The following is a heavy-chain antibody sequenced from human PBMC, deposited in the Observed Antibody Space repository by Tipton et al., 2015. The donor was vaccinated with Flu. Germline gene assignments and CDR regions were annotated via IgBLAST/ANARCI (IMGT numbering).Heavy chain of an antibody. CDR1: GFTFSSYG. CDR3: AKDSSDYGDYVNDY. CDR2: ISYDGSNK. D-gene: IGHD4-17*01. J-gene: IGHJ4*02. Sequence: QVQLVQSGGGVVQPGRSLRLSCAASGFTFSSYGMHWVRQAPGKGLEWVAVISYDGSNKYYAGSVKGRFTISRDNSKNTLYLQMNSLRAEDTAVYYCAKDSSDYGDYVNDYWGQGTLVTVSS. V-gene: IGHV3-30*18.